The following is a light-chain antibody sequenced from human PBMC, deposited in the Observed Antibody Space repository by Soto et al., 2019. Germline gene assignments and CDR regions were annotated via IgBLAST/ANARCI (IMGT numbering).Light chain of an antibody. CDR3: NSFASSNSLI. CDR2: EVS. Sequence: QSALTQPASVSGSLGQSITISCTGTISDIGAYNYVSWYQQHPGKAPKLIIYEVSYRPSGVSNRFSASKSANTASLTISGLQAEDEADYYCNSFASSNSLIFGGGTKLTVL. J-gene: IGLJ2*01. V-gene: IGLV2-14*01. CDR1: ISDIGAYNY.